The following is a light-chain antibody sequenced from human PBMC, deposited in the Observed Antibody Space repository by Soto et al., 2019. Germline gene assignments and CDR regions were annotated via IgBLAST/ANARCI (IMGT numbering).Light chain of an antibody. CDR1: HDISNY. CDR2: DAS. CDR3: QQYFETPWT. V-gene: IGKV1-33*01. Sequence: DIQMTQSPSSLSASVGDRVTITCQASHDISNYLNWYQQKPGQAPKLLIYDASNLETGVPSRFGGSGSGTDFTLTINSLQAEDVAVYYCQQYFETPWTFGQGTKLEIK. J-gene: IGKJ1*01.